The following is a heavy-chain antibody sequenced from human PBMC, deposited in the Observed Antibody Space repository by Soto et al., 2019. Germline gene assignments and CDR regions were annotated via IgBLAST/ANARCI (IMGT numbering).Heavy chain of an antibody. CDR1: GYTFTSYD. CDR3: AGASSRVSSVVAAY. V-gene: IGHV1-8*01. Sequence: QVQLVQSGAEVKKPGASVKVSCKASGYTFTSYDINWVRQATGQGLEWMGWMNPNTGNTDFAQKFQGRVTMTRNTSISTAYMELSILRSEDTAVYYCAGASSRVSSVVAAYWGQGTLVTVSS. CDR2: MNPNTGNT. D-gene: IGHD2-15*01. J-gene: IGHJ4*02.